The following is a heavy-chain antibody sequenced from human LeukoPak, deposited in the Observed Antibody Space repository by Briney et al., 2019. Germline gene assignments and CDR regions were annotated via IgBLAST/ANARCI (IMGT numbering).Heavy chain of an antibody. Sequence: GGSLRLSCAASGFTFSSYGMHWVRQAPGKGLEWVAVISYDGSNKYYADSVKGRFTISRDNSKNTLYLQMNSLRAEDTAVYYCAKTRAVVVVAATPVDYWGQGTLVTASS. CDR3: AKTRAVVVVAATPVDY. CDR2: ISYDGSNK. V-gene: IGHV3-30*18. J-gene: IGHJ4*02. CDR1: GFTFSSYG. D-gene: IGHD2-15*01.